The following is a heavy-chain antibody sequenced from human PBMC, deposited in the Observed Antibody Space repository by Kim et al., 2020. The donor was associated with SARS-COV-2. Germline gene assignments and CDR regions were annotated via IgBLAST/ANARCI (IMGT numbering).Heavy chain of an antibody. J-gene: IGHJ4*02. CDR2: T. Sequence: TSYAYSVKGRITISRSNSKNTLHLQMNNLGGEDTALYDCAGGLDFDDSPDYWGQGTLVTVSS. V-gene: IGHV3-53*01. CDR3: AGGLDFDDSPDY. D-gene: IGHD3-9*01.